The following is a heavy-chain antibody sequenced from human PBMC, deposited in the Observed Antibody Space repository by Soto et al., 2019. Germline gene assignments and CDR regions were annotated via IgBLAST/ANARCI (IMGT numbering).Heavy chain of an antibody. CDR2: IIPIFGTA. V-gene: IGHV1-69*13. D-gene: IGHD3-10*01. J-gene: IGHJ6*02. CDR1: GGTFSSYA. Sequence: ASVKVSCKASGGTFSSYAISWVRQAPGQGLEWMGGIIPIFGTANYAQKFQGRVTITADESTSTAYMELSSLRSEDTAVYYCASPLRVKDSVYGMDVWGQGTTVTVSS. CDR3: ASPLRVKDSVYGMDV.